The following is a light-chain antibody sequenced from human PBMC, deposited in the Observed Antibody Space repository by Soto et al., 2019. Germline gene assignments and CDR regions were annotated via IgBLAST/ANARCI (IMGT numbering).Light chain of an antibody. J-gene: IGLJ2*01. CDR2: EVT. V-gene: IGLV2-8*01. CDR1: SSDVGYYNY. Sequence: QSALTQPPSASGSPGQSVTISCTGTSSDVGYYNYVSWYQQHPGKAPKLVIYEVTKRPSGVPDRFSGSKSGNTASLTVSGLQAEDEADYYCCSYAGSNNFVLFGGGTKVTVL. CDR3: CSYAGSNNFVL.